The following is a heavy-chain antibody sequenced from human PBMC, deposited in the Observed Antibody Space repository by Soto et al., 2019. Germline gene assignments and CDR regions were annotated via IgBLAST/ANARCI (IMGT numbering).Heavy chain of an antibody. V-gene: IGHV3-64D*08. CDR3: VKDVDTAMASYFDY. CDR2: ISSNGGST. CDR1: EFTFSSFA. J-gene: IGHJ4*02. Sequence: GRSLRLSCSASEFTFSSFAMHRVRQAPGKGLEYVSAISSNGGSTYYADSVKGRFTISRDNSKNTLYLQMSSLRAEDTAVYYCVKDVDTAMASYFDYWGQGTLVTVS. D-gene: IGHD5-18*01.